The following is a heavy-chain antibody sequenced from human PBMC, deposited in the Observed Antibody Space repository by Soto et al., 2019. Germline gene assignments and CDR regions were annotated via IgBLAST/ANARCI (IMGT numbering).Heavy chain of an antibody. J-gene: IGHJ5*02. CDR3: ARDLGYCSGGSCYSGSWFDP. V-gene: IGHV3-21*01. CDR1: GFTFRSYS. D-gene: IGHD2-15*01. Sequence: GGSLRLSCAASGFTFRSYSMSWVRQATGKGLEWVSSISSSSSYIYYADSVKGRFTISRDNAKNSLYLQMNSLRAEDTAVYYCARDLGYCSGGSCYSGSWFDPWGQGTLVTVSS. CDR2: ISSSSSYI.